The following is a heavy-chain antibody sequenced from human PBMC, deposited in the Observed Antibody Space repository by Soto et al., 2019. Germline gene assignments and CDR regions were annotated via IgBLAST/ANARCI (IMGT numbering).Heavy chain of an antibody. V-gene: IGHV4-39*01. CDR2: IYYSGST. CDR1: GGSISSSSYY. Sequence: SETLSLTCTVSGGSISSSSYYWGWIRQPPGKGLEWIGSIYYSGSTYYNPSLKSRVTISVDTSKNQFSLKLSSVTAADTAVYYCARKAIEEGPKVYYDYIWGTYSGTYMDVWGKGTTVTVSS. J-gene: IGHJ6*03. CDR3: ARKAIEEGPKVYYDYIWGTYSGTYMDV. D-gene: IGHD3-16*01.